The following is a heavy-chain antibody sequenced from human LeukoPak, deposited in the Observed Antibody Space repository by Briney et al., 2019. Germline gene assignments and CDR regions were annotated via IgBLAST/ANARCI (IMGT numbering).Heavy chain of an antibody. CDR2: INHSGST. CDR3: ARERDDYNWNYGDRNWFDH. Sequence: PSPTQSPTCAVDGASISGYYWSWRRQHPGKGLEWLGEINHSGSTNYNPSLKSRVTISVDTSKNQFSLKLSSVTAADTAVYYCARERDDYNWNYGDRNWFDHWGQGTLVTVSS. D-gene: IGHD1-7*01. V-gene: IGHV4-34*01. CDR1: GASISGYY. J-gene: IGHJ5*02.